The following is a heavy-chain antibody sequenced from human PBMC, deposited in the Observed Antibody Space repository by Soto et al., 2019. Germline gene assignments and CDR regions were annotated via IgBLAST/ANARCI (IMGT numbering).Heavy chain of an antibody. CDR1: GFTFSSYA. Sequence: GGSLRLSCAASGFTFSSYAMSWVRQAPGKGLERVSAISGSGGSTYYADSVKGRFTISRDNSKNTLYLQMNSLRAEDTAVYYCAKDRGKGYYYGSGSSYWGQGTLVTVSS. CDR2: ISGSGGST. J-gene: IGHJ4*02. CDR3: AKDRGKGYYYGSGSSY. D-gene: IGHD3-10*01. V-gene: IGHV3-23*01.